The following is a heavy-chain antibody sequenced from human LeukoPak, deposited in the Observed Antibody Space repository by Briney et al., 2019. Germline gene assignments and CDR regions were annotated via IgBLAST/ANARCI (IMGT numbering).Heavy chain of an antibody. J-gene: IGHJ4*02. CDR3: ARDSAKLGYFDY. CDR2: IYTSGTT. V-gene: IGHV4-4*07. CDR1: GGSISIYY. D-gene: IGHD3-16*01. Sequence: SETLSLTCTVSGGSISIYYWSWIRQPAGKGLEWIGRIYTSGTTHYNPSLKSQVTMSVDTSKNQFSLKLSSVTAADTAVYYCARDSAKLGYFDYWGQGTLVTVSS.